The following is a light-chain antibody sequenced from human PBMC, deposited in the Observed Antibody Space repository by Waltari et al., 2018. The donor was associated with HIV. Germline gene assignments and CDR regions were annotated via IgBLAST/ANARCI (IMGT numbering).Light chain of an antibody. CDR2: QSS. CDR1: QNVDDK. CDR3: QQYHHWPPLT. Sequence: TQSPATISVSPGGRVTVSCRASQNVDDKLAWYQQQPGQSPRLLIYQSSVRAAGVPTRFGGAGSATNFTLTITSLQSEDFALYFCQQYHHWPPLTFGGGSRVELK. V-gene: IGKV3D-15*01. J-gene: IGKJ4*01.